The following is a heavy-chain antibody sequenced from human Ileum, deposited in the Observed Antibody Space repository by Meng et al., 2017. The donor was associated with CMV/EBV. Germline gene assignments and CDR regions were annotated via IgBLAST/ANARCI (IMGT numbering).Heavy chain of an antibody. J-gene: IGHJ5*02. Sequence: GGSLRLSCAASGFTFSSYWMHWVRQAPGKGLVWVSSINSDGSSTNYADSVKGRFTISRDNAKNPLYLQMNSLTAEDTAVYYCARDGSSTSCYRTGLDPWGQGTLVTVSS. CDR1: GFTFSSYW. V-gene: IGHV3-74*01. CDR3: ARDGSSTSCYRTGLDP. D-gene: IGHD2-2*01. CDR2: INSDGSST.